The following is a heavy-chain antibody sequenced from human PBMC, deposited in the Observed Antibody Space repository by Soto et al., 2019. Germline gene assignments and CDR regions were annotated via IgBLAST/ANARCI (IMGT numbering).Heavy chain of an antibody. D-gene: IGHD5-18*01. CDR3: AKPSNVDTAPLY. Sequence: EVQLLESGGGLVQPGGSLRLSCAASGFTFSSYAMSWVRQAPGKGLEWVSAISGSGGSTYYADSVKGRFTISRDNSKNTQYLQMNSLRAEDTAVYYCAKPSNVDTAPLYWGQGTLVTVSS. CDR2: ISGSGGST. J-gene: IGHJ4*02. V-gene: IGHV3-23*01. CDR1: GFTFSSYA.